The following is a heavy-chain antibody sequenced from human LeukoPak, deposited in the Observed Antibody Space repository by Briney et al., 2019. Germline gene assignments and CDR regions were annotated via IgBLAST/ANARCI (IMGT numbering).Heavy chain of an antibody. Sequence: TGGSLRLSCAASGFTFSDYYMSWIRQAPGKGLEWVSYISSRGDTIYYTDSVKGRFTISRDNAKNSLYLQMNSLRAEDTAVYYCAKSGYNRFDYWGQGTLVTVSS. CDR3: AKSGYNRFDY. CDR2: ISSRGDTI. V-gene: IGHV3-11*01. CDR1: GFTFSDYY. D-gene: IGHD5-24*01. J-gene: IGHJ4*02.